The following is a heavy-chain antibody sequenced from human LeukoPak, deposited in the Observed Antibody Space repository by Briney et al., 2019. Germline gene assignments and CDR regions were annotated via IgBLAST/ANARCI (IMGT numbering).Heavy chain of an antibody. CDR1: GYAFTSYG. Sequence: ASVKVSCKASGYAFTSYGISWVRQAPGQGLEWMGWIGAYNGDTQYAQKFQGRVTMTTDTSTTTAYMELTSLRSDDTAMYYCARVGYCTSVTCYTSGWFDPWGQGALVTVSS. D-gene: IGHD2-2*02. J-gene: IGHJ5*02. CDR3: ARVGYCTSVTCYTSGWFDP. V-gene: IGHV1-18*01. CDR2: IGAYNGDT.